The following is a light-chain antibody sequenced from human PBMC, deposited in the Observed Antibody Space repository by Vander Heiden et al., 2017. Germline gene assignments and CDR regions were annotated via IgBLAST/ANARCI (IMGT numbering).Light chain of an antibody. CDR1: SGISVDSFS. Sequence: QAVLTQPSSLSASPGASARLTCTLRSGISVDSFSVYWFQQKPGSPPQYLLRYNLDSDKHQGSGVPSRFSGSKDASANAGILFISGLQSEDEADYYCMIWHSSAWVFGGGTKLTVL. V-gene: IGLV5-45*03. CDR3: MIWHSSAWV. J-gene: IGLJ2*01. CDR2: YNLDSDK.